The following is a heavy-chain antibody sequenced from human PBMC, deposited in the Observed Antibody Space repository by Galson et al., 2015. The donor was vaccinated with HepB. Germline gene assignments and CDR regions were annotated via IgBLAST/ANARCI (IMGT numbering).Heavy chain of an antibody. CDR2: INAGNGNT. CDR3: ARVPFDILTDYYNAPNH. J-gene: IGHJ1*01. D-gene: IGHD3-9*01. V-gene: IGHV1-3*01. CDR1: GYTFTTYS. Sequence: SVKVSCKASGYTFTTYSMHWVRQAPGQRLEWMGWINAGNGNTKYSQKFQGRVTITRDTSASTAYMKLSSLRSEDTAVYYCARVPFDILTDYYNAPNHWGQGTLVTVSS.